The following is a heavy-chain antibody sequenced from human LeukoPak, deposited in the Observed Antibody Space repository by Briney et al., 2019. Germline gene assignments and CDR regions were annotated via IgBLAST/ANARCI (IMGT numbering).Heavy chain of an antibody. V-gene: IGHV4-38-2*02. J-gene: IGHJ4*02. Sequence: SETLSLTCTVSGYSISSGYYWGWIRQPPGKGLEWIGSIYHSGSTYYNPSLKSRVTISVDTSKNQFSLKLSSVTAADTAVYYCARGRSPDIVVVVAATNFDYWGQGTLVTVSS. CDR3: ARGRSPDIVVVVAATNFDY. CDR1: GYSISSGYY. D-gene: IGHD2-15*01. CDR2: IYHSGST.